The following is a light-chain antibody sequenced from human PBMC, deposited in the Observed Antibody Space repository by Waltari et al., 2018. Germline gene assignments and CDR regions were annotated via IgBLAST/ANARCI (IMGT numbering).Light chain of an antibody. CDR2: GAS. CDR1: QTLSITY. V-gene: IGKV3-20*01. J-gene: IGKJ2*01. CDR3: QQYGSSLPYT. Sequence: EVFLTQSPGTLSLSPGETASLSCRASQTLSITYLAWYQQKPGQAPRLLIYGASSRATGIPDRFRASGSGTDFTLTISRLEPEDFAVYYCQQYGSSLPYTFGQGTKLEIK.